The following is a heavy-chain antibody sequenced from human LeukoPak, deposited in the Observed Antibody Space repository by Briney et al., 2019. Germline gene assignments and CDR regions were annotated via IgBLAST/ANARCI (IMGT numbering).Heavy chain of an antibody. CDR3: ARDLGWDNITSFHF. V-gene: IGHV3-66*02. D-gene: IGHD1-26*01. J-gene: IGHJ4*02. Sequence: PGGSLRLSCVASGFSTYSNYMSWVRQPPGKGLEWVSVVYSGGSTNHAESVRGRFIVSRDLSRKTIYLQMNDLRREDTAVYYCARDLGWDNITSFHFWGQGVLVTVSS. CDR1: GFSTYSNY. CDR2: VYSGGST.